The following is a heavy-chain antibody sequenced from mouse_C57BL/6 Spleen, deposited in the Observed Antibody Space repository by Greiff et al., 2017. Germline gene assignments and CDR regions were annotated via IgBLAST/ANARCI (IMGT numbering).Heavy chain of an antibody. V-gene: IGHV1-55*01. Sequence: VQLQQPGAELVKPGASVKMSCKASGYTFTSYWITWVKQRPGQGLEWIGDIYPGSGSTNYNEKFKSKATLTVDTSSSTAYMQLSSLTSEDSAVYYCARWANSNYPYYAMDYWGQGTSVTVSS. D-gene: IGHD2-5*01. CDR3: ARWANSNYPYYAMDY. J-gene: IGHJ4*01. CDR1: GYTFTSYW. CDR2: IYPGSGST.